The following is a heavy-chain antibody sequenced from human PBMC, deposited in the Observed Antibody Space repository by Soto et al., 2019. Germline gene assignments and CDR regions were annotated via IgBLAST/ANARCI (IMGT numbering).Heavy chain of an antibody. CDR2: LSGKNGNT. CDR3: ARVSSSIVVVPDYGMDV. V-gene: IGHV1-18*04. Sequence: QVQLVQSGVEVKKPGASVKVSCKASGYTFISHGISWVRQAPGQGLEWMGWLSGKNGNTNYAQKLQGRATLTTDTSTSTAYMELRSLRSDDTAVYYCARVSSSIVVVPDYGMDVWGQGTTVTVSS. D-gene: IGHD2-15*01. CDR1: GYTFISHG. J-gene: IGHJ6*02.